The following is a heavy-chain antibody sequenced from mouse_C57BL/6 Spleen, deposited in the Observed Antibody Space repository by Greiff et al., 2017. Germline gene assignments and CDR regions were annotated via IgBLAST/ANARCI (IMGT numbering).Heavy chain of an antibody. CDR3: ARGANWEGTWFAY. J-gene: IGHJ3*01. D-gene: IGHD4-1*01. V-gene: IGHV1-22*01. Sequence: VQLQQSGPELVKPGASVKMSCKASGYTFTDYNMHWVKQSHGKSLEWIGYINPNNGGTSYNQKFKGKATLTVNKSSSTAYMELRSLTSEDSAVYYCARGANWEGTWFAYWGQGTLVTVSA. CDR2: INPNNGGT. CDR1: GYTFTDYN.